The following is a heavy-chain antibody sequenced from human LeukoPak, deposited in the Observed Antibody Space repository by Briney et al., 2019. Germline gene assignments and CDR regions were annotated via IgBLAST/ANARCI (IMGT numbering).Heavy chain of an antibody. CDR1: GFIVNSNY. J-gene: IGHJ4*02. Sequence: GGSLRLSCAASGFIVNSNYMTWVXQAPGXGLEWVSIIYSGGSTYYADSVNAPFTISRDNSTNKVYLQMNSLRAEDTAVYYCATIRTGGYWGQGTLVTVSS. CDR2: IYSGGST. V-gene: IGHV3-53*01. D-gene: IGHD1-14*01. CDR3: ATIRTGGY.